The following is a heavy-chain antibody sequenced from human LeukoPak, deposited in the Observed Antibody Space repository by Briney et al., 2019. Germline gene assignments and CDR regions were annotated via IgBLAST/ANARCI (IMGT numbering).Heavy chain of an antibody. CDR3: ARDPGNDGLAFDY. Sequence: GGSLRLSCAASGFTFSSYSMNWVRQAPGKGLEWVSSISSSSSYIYYADSVKGRFTISRDNAKNSLYLQMNSLRAEDTAVYYCARDPGNDGLAFDYWGQGTLVTVSS. CDR1: GFTFSSYS. V-gene: IGHV3-21*01. CDR2: ISSSSSYI. J-gene: IGHJ4*02. D-gene: IGHD1-1*01.